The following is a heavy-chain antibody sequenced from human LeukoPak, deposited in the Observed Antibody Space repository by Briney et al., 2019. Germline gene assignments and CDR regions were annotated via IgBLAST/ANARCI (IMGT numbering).Heavy chain of an antibody. CDR1: GGSVSSSSYY. CDR3: ARDFPSGDTFDY. J-gene: IGHJ4*02. CDR2: IYYSAST. D-gene: IGHD3-10*01. V-gene: IGHV4-61*01. Sequence: SETLSLTCTVSGGSVSSSSYYWTWIRPPPGKGLEYIGYIYYSASTNYNPSFKSRVTMSVDTSKNQFSLRLSSVAAADTAVYYCARDFPSGDTFDYWGQGTLVTVSS.